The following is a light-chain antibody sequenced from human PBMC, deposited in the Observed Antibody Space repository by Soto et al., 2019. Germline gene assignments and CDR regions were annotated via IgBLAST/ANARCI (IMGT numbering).Light chain of an antibody. J-gene: IGKJ5*01. Sequence: DIQMTQSPSTLSASLGDRVTITCRASQSISSWLAWYQQKPGKAPKLLIYDASSLESGVPSRFSGSASGTEFTLTISSLQPDDFATYYCQQYNSYSTFGQGTRLEIK. CDR1: QSISSW. CDR3: QQYNSYST. CDR2: DAS. V-gene: IGKV1-5*01.